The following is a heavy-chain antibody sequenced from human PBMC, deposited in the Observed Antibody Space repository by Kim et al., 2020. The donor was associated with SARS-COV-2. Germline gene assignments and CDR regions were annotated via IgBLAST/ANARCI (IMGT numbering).Heavy chain of an antibody. V-gene: IGHV2-5*01. Sequence: RYSPSLKSRLTINKDTSKNQVVLTMTNMDPVDTAAYYCAHLGYLLNYFVYWGQGTLVTVSS. CDR3: AHLGYLLNYFVY. J-gene: IGHJ4*02. D-gene: IGHD2-21*01.